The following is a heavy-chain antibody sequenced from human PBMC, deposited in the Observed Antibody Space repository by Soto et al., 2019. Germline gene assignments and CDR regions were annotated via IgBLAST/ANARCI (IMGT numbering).Heavy chain of an antibody. CDR3: ARETRSGYFDY. CDR1: GLSVSSNS. J-gene: IGHJ4*02. V-gene: IGHV3-53*01. CDR2: IYSGSST. Sequence: EVQLVESGGNLVQPGGSLRLACAVSGLSVSSNSMTWVRQAPGKGLEWVSVIYSGSSTYDADSVKGRFTISRDNAENRLYLQMNSLRVEDTAMYYCARETRSGYFDYWGQGTLVNVSS. D-gene: IGHD2-15*01.